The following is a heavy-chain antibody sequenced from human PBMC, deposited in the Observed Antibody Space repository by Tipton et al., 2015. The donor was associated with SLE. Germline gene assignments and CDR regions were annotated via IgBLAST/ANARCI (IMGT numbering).Heavy chain of an antibody. CDR1: GGSISSSSYY. D-gene: IGHD6-19*01. CDR2: IYYSGST. J-gene: IGHJ4*02. V-gene: IGHV4-39*01. Sequence: LRLSCTVSGGSISSSSYYWGWIRQPPGKGLEWIGSIYYSGSTYYNPSLKSRVTIYVDTSKNQFSLKLGSVTAADTAVYYCAGYTSGWYNGPDYWGQGTLVTVSS. CDR3: AGYTSGWYNGPDY.